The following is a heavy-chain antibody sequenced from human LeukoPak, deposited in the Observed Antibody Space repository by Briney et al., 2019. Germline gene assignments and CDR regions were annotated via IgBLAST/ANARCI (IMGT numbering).Heavy chain of an antibody. Sequence: GRSLRLSCAASGFTFSSYAMHWVRQAPGKGLEWVAVISYDGSNKYYADSVKGRFTISRDNSKNTLYLQMNSLRAEDTAVYYCARDGDITMIAVVMALNMGYFDYWGQGTLVTVSS. CDR1: GFTFSSYA. V-gene: IGHV3-30-3*01. D-gene: IGHD3-22*01. J-gene: IGHJ4*02. CDR2: ISYDGSNK. CDR3: ARDGDITMIAVVMALNMGYFDY.